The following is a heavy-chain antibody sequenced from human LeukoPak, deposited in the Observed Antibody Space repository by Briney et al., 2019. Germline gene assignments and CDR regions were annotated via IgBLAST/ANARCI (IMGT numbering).Heavy chain of an antibody. V-gene: IGHV4-61*02. Sequence: SETLSLTCTVSGGSISSGSYYWSWIRQPAGKGLEWIGRIYTSGSTNYNPSLKSRVTISVDTSKNQFSLKLSSVTAADTAVYYCVREGRAVAGTLIFGYWGQGTLVTVSS. J-gene: IGHJ4*02. D-gene: IGHD6-19*01. CDR3: VREGRAVAGTLIFGY. CDR1: GGSISSGSYY. CDR2: IYTSGST.